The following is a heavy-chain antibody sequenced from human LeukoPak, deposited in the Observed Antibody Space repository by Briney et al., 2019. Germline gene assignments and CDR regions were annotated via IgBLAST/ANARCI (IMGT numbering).Heavy chain of an antibody. J-gene: IGHJ4*02. Sequence: QPGGSLRLSCAASGFSFSSDSMHWVRQAPGKGLEWVSYISSSGSTIYYADSVKGRFTISRDNAKKSLYLQMNSLRAEDTAIYYCVRDRGTYRPIDYWGQGTLVTVSS. CDR1: GFSFSSDS. V-gene: IGHV3-48*01. CDR3: VRDRGTYRPIDY. D-gene: IGHD1-26*01. CDR2: ISSSGSTI.